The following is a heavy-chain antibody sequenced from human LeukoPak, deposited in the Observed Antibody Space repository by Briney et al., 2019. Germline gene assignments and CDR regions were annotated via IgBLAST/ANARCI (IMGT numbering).Heavy chain of an antibody. Sequence: GGSLRLSRAASGFTFSSYAMHWVRQAPGKGLEWVAVISYDGSNKYYADSVKGRFTISRDNSKNTLYLQMNSLRAEDTAVYYCARGYDSSGYYYAYYFDYWGQGTLVTVSS. CDR2: ISYDGSNK. CDR3: ARGYDSSGYYYAYYFDY. CDR1: GFTFSSYA. V-gene: IGHV3-30-3*01. J-gene: IGHJ4*02. D-gene: IGHD3-22*01.